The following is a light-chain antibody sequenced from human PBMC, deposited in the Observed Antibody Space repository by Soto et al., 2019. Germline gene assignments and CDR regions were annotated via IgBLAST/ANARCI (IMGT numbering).Light chain of an antibody. CDR3: QHSANSPRALT. J-gene: IGKJ4*01. CDR1: QSVSSSN. V-gene: IGKV3-20*01. CDR2: GAS. Sequence: EIVLTQSPGTLSLSPGERATLSCRASQSVSSSNLAWYQQKPGQAPRLLIYGASSRATGISDRFSGSGSGTDFTLTIRGLEPEDFAVYYCQHSANSPRALTFGGGTKVEVK.